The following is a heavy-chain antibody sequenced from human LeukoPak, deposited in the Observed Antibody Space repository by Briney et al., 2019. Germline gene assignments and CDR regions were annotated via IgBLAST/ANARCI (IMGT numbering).Heavy chain of an antibody. CDR1: GFTFSRYW. D-gene: IGHD5-18*01. CDR2: INGDGNTP. V-gene: IGHV3-74*01. CDR3: ARDAYSYGLTYYAFDI. J-gene: IGHJ3*02. Sequence: GGSLRLSCAASGFTFSRYWMHWVRQAPGKGLVWVSRINGDGNTPIYADSVKGRFTISRDNARNTLYLQMNSLRAEDTAVYYCARDAYSYGLTYYAFDIWGQGTMVTVSS.